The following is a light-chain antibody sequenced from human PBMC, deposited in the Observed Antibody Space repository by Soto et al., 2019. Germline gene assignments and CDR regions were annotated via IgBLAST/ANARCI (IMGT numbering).Light chain of an antibody. V-gene: IGKV1-8*01. CDR2: AAS. J-gene: IGKJ4*01. CDR1: QGISSY. CDR3: QQYYSYSLT. Sequence: AIRMTQSPSSFSASTGDRVTITCRASQGISSYLAWYQQKPGKAPKLLIYAASTLQSGVPSRFSVSGSGTDFTLTISCLQSEDFATYYCQQYYSYSLTFGGGTKVEIK.